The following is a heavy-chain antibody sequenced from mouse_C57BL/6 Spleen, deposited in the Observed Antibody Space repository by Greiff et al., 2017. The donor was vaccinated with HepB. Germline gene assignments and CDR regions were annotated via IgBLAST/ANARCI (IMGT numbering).Heavy chain of an antibody. CDR2: IDPSDSYT. D-gene: IGHD1-1*01. CDR3: ARSSYYYGSSYDFDY. Sequence: QVQLQQPGAELVKPGASVKLSCKASGYTFTSYWMQWVKQRPGQGLEWIGEIDPSDSYTNYNQKFKGKATLTVDTSSSTAYMQLSSLTSEDSAVYYCARSSYYYGSSYDFDYWGQGTTLTVSS. CDR1: GYTFTSYW. V-gene: IGHV1-50*01. J-gene: IGHJ2*01.